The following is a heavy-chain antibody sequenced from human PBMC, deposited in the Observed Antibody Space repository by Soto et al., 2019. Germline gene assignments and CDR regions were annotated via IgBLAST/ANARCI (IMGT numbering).Heavy chain of an antibody. Sequence: GASVQVSCKASGYSFTDYHIHWVRQAPGQGLEWLGRINPKSGGTSTAQKFQGWVTMTTDTSISTASMELTRRTSDDTAIYYCARGDSTDCSNGVCSFFYNHDMDVWGQGTTVTVSS. CDR3: ARGDSTDCSNGVCSFFYNHDMDV. J-gene: IGHJ6*02. D-gene: IGHD2-8*01. CDR1: GYSFTDYH. V-gene: IGHV1-2*04. CDR2: INPKSGGT.